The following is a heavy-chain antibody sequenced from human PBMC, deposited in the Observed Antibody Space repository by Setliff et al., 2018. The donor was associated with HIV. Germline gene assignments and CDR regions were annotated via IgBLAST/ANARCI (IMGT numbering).Heavy chain of an antibody. J-gene: IGHJ6*02. CDR3: ARTRGDYYYYYGMDV. V-gene: IGHV3-48*04. Sequence: GGSLRLSCAASGFTFSSYSMNWVRQAPGKGLEWVSYITGGGDTINYADSVKGRFTISRDNAKNSLYLQMNSLRAEDTAVYYCARTRGDYYYYYGMDVWGQGTTVTVSS. CDR1: GFTFSSYS. CDR2: ITGGGDTI. D-gene: IGHD3-10*01.